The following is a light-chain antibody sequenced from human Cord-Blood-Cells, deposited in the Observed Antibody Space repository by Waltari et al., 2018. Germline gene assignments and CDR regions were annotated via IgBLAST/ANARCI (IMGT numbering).Light chain of an antibody. J-gene: IGKJ1*01. CDR2: GAS. CDR3: QQYGSSPWT. Sequence: EIVLTQSPGTLSLSPGERATLPCRASQSVSSTYLAWYQQKPGQAPRLLIYGASSRATGIPVRFSGSGSGTDFTLTISRLEPEDFAVYYCQQYGSSPWTFGQGTKVEIK. V-gene: IGKV3-20*01. CDR1: QSVSSTY.